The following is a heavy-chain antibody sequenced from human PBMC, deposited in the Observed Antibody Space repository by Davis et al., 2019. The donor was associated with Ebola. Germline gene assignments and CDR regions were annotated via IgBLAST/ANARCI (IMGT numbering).Heavy chain of an antibody. CDR1: GFTFSNYA. CDR2: ISASGADI. J-gene: IGHJ4*02. V-gene: IGHV3-23*01. CDR3: AEGGTNNFLGAN. D-gene: IGHD2-8*01. Sequence: PGGSLRLSCAASGFTFSNYAMSWVRQAPGGGLGWVSGISASGADIKYADSVRGRFSISRDDSKSTLYLQMDSLRVEDTAVFYCAEGGTNNFLGANWGQGTLVTVSS.